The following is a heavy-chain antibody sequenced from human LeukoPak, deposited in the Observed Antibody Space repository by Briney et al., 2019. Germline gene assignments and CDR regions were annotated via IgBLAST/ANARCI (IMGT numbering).Heavy chain of an antibody. CDR3: ARDLASTPYWELDY. CDR1: GYTFTDYY. V-gene: IGHV1-2*06. CDR2: INPNSGDT. J-gene: IGHJ4*02. D-gene: IGHD1-26*01. Sequence: ASVKVSCKASGYTFTDYYIHWVRWAPGQGLEWMGRINPNSGDTDYAQEFQGRVTMTRDTSITTAQMELTRLRSDVTAAYYCARDLASTPYWELDYWGQGTLLTVSS.